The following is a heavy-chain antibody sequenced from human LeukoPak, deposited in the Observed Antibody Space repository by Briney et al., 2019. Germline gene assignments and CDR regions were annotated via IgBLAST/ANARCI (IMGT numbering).Heavy chain of an antibody. V-gene: IGHV1-24*01. J-gene: IGHJ6*03. D-gene: IGHD4-17*01. CDR2: FDPEDGET. CDR3: ATIYPITNGDPLLYYYYYMDV. Sequence: ASVKVSCKVSGYTLTELSMHWVRQAPGKGLEWMGGFDPEDGETIYAQKFQGRVTMTEDTSTDTAYMELSSLRSEDTAVYYCATIYPITNGDPLLYYYYYMDVWGKGTTVTVSS. CDR1: GYTLTELS.